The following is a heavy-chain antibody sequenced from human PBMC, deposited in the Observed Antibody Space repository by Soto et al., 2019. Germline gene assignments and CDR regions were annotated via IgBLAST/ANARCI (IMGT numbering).Heavy chain of an antibody. D-gene: IGHD3-22*01. CDR1: GFTFTSSA. CDR2: IVVGSGNT. CDR3: AAGLNYYDSSGYVDY. J-gene: IGHJ4*02. Sequence: SVKVSCKASGFTFTSSAVQWVRQARGQRLEWIGWIVVGSGNTNYAQKFQERVTITRDMSTSTAYMELSSLRSEDTAVYYCAAGLNYYDSSGYVDYWGQGTLVTVSS. V-gene: IGHV1-58*01.